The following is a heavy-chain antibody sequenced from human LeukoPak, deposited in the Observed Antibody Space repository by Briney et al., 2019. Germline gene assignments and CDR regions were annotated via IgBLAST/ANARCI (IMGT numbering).Heavy chain of an antibody. V-gene: IGHV4-39*01. CDR3: ARPALGSGHYVVYTGDAFDI. Sequence: SETLSLTCTVSGDSIRSSTYYWAWIRQPPGKALEWIGNISFSGSTSYNPSLKSRVTISLDKSKNQFSLNLNSVTAADTAVYYCARPALGSGHYVVYTGDAFDIWGQGTMVTVSS. CDR2: ISFSGST. D-gene: IGHD6-19*01. J-gene: IGHJ3*02. CDR1: GDSIRSSTYY.